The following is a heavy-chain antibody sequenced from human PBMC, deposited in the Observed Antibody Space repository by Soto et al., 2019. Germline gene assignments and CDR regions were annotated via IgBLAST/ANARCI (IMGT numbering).Heavy chain of an antibody. CDR1: GFTFSSYS. D-gene: IGHD5-12*01. Sequence: EVQLVESGGGLVQPGGSLRLSCAASGFTFSSYSMNSVRQAPGKGLEWVSYISSSSSTIYYADSVKGRFTISRDNAKNSLYLQMNSLRAEDTAVYYCARAVATTPNYYYYYYMDVWGKGTTVTVSS. CDR2: ISSSSSTI. V-gene: IGHV3-48*01. J-gene: IGHJ6*03. CDR3: ARAVATTPNYYYYYYMDV.